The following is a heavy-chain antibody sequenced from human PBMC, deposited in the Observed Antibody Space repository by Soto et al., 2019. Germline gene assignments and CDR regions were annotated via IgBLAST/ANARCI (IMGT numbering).Heavy chain of an antibody. CDR3: ARKWLPFDY. V-gene: IGHV3-30-3*01. CDR2: ISYDGSNK. CDR1: GFTFSSYA. J-gene: IGHJ4*02. Sequence: QVQLVESGGGVVQPGRSLRLSCAASGFTFSSYAMHWVRQAPGKGLEWVAVISYDGSNKYYADSVKGRFTISRDNSKNTQYLQMNSLRAEDTAVYYCARKWLPFDYWGQGTLVTVSS. D-gene: IGHD5-12*01.